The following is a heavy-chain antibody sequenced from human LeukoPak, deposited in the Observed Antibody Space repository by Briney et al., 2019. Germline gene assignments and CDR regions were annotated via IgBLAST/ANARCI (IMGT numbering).Heavy chain of an antibody. J-gene: IGHJ4*02. CDR1: GGSISSYY. Sequence: SETLSLTCTVSGGSISSYYWSWIRQPPGKGLEWIGYIYYSGSTNYNPSPKSRVTISVDTSKNQFSLKLSSVTAADTAVYYCARDREGGNTDTFDCWGQGTLVTVSS. CDR2: IYYSGST. CDR3: ARDREGGNTDTFDC. V-gene: IGHV4-59*01. D-gene: IGHD4-23*01.